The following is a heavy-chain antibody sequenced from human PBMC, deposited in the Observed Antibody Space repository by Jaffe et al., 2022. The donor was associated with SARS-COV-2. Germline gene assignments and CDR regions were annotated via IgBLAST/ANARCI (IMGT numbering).Heavy chain of an antibody. CDR3: ARDGDSGYDFVFDY. J-gene: IGHJ4*02. Sequence: EVQLVESGGGLVQPGGSLRLSCAASGFTFSSYAMHWVRQAPGKGLEYVSAISSNGGSTYYANSVKGRFTISRDNSKNTLYLQMGSLRAEDMAVYYCARDGDSGYDFVFDYWGQGTLVTVSS. CDR2: ISSNGGST. V-gene: IGHV3-64*01. CDR1: GFTFSSYA. D-gene: IGHD5-12*01.